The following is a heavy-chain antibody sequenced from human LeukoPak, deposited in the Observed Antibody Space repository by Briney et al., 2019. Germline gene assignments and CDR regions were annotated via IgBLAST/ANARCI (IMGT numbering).Heavy chain of an antibody. CDR1: GFTFSIYS. J-gene: IGHJ4*02. D-gene: IGHD4-17*01. V-gene: IGHV3-48*01. CDR2: ITRSSTTI. Sequence: GGSLRLSCAASGFTFSIYSMNWVRQAPGKGLEWVSYITRSSTTIYYADSVKGRFTISRDNAKNSLYLQMNSLRAEDTAVYYCARDSGYGATYYWGQGTLVTVSS. CDR3: ARDSGYGATYY.